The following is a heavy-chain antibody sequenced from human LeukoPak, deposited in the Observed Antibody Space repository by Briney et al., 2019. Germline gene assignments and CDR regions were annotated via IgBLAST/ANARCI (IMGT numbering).Heavy chain of an antibody. V-gene: IGHV3-49*04. CDR3: TRVEWLREPLFDY. D-gene: IGHD5-12*01. J-gene: IGHJ4*02. Sequence: PGRSLRLSCTASGFTFGDYAMSWVRQAPGKGLEGVGFIRSKAYGGTTEYAASVKGRFTISRDESKSIAYLQMNSLKTEDTAVYYCTRVEWLREPLFDYWGQGTLVTVSS. CDR1: GFTFGDYA. CDR2: IRSKAYGGTT.